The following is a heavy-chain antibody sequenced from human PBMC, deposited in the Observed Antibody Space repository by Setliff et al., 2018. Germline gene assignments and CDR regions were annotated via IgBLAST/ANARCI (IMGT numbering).Heavy chain of an antibody. CDR1: GYTFTSYA. V-gene: IGHV1-3*01. D-gene: IGHD3-10*01. Sequence: GASVKVSCKASGYTFTSYAMHWVRQAPGQRLEWMGWINAGNGNTKYSQKFQGRVTITRDTSASTLYMELSSLRYEDTAVYYCASFYFGELPSPSYYYYMDVWGKGTTVTVSS. J-gene: IGHJ6*03. CDR2: INAGNGNT. CDR3: ASFYFGELPSPSYYYYMDV.